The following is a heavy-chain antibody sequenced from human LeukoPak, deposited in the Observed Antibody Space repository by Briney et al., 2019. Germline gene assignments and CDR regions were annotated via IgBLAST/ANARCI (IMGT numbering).Heavy chain of an antibody. Sequence: PGGSLRLSCAASGFTFSYAWMTWVRQGPGKGLEWVGHIAVRSDGGTTDYAAPVKGRFTISRDDSKSTLYLQMDSLQTEDTAVYYCASLVGFSLYYWGRGTLVTVSS. D-gene: IGHD1-26*01. CDR3: ASLVGFSLYY. V-gene: IGHV3-15*04. J-gene: IGHJ4*02. CDR2: IAVRSDGGTT. CDR1: GFTFSYAW.